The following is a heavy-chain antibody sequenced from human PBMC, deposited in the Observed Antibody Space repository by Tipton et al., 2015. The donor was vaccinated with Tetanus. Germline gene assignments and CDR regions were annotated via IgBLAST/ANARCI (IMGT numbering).Heavy chain of an antibody. D-gene: IGHD6-13*01. CDR3: AKMAASWYLGCFDY. V-gene: IGHV3-23*01. Sequence: GSLRLSCAASGFSFSTYAMSWVRQAPGKGLEWVSVISGSDGSTYYADSVKGRFTISRDNSKNMLYLQMSSLSAEDTAVYYCAKMAASWYLGCFDYWGQGSLVTVSS. CDR1: GFSFSTYA. J-gene: IGHJ4*02. CDR2: ISGSDGST.